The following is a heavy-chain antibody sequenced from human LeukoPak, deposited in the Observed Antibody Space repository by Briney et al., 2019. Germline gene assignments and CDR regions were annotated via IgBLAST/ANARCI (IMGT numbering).Heavy chain of an antibody. CDR2: IKQDGSEK. Sequence: PGGSLRPSCAASGFTFSSYWMSWVRQAPGKGLEWVANIKQDGSEKYYVDSVKGRFTISRDNAKNSLYLQMNSLRAEDTAVYYCARLDPNRVLNYWGQGTLVTVSS. CDR1: GFTFSSYW. CDR3: ARLDPNRVLNY. V-gene: IGHV3-7*01. D-gene: IGHD1-14*01. J-gene: IGHJ4*02.